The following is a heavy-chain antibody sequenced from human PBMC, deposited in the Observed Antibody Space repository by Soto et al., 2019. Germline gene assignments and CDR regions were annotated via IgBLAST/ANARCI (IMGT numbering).Heavy chain of an antibody. CDR2: IYYSGST. V-gene: IGHV4-59*01. Sequence: SESLSLTCTVCGGCISSYDGSWIRQPPGKGLEWIGYIYYSGSTNYNPSLKSRVTISVDTSKNRFSLKLSSVTAADTAVYYCARILIDYGDYYLDYWGQGTLVTVSS. J-gene: IGHJ4*02. D-gene: IGHD4-17*01. CDR1: GGCISSYD. CDR3: ARILIDYGDYYLDY.